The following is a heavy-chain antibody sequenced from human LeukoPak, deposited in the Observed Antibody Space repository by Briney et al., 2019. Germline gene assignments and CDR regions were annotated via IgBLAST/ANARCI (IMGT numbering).Heavy chain of an antibody. CDR2: ISSSSSYI. D-gene: IGHD6-19*01. CDR3: ARDIDSSGWCVGY. Sequence: GGSLRLSCAASGFTFSSYSMNWVRQAPGKGLEWVSSISSSSSYIYYADLVKGRFTISRDNAKNSLYLQMNSLRAEDTAVCYCARDIDSSGWCVGYWGQGTLVTVSS. CDR1: GFTFSSYS. V-gene: IGHV3-21*01. J-gene: IGHJ4*02.